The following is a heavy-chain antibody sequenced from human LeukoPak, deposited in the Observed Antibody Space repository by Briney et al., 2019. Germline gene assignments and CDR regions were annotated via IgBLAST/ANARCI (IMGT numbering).Heavy chain of an antibody. D-gene: IGHD6-19*01. CDR2: IYSGGST. J-gene: IGHJ4*02. Sequence: GGSLRLSCAASGFTVSSNYMSWVRQAPGKGLEWVSVIYSGGSTYYADSVKGRFTISRHNSKNTLYPQMNSLRAEDTAVYYCARESSGYLDYWGQGTLVTVSS. CDR1: GFTVSSNY. V-gene: IGHV3-53*04. CDR3: ARESSGYLDY.